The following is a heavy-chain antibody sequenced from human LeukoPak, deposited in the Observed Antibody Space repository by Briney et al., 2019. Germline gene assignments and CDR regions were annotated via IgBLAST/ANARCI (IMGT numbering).Heavy chain of an antibody. CDR3: ASRGYSYGSDY. J-gene: IGHJ4*02. CDR1: GGSFSGYY. D-gene: IGHD5-18*01. Sequence: PSETLSLTCAVYGGSFSGYYWSWIRQPPGKGLEWIGEINHSGSTNYNPSLKGRVTISVDTSKNQFSLKLSSVTAADTAVYYCASRGYSYGSDYWGQGTLVTVSS. CDR2: INHSGST. V-gene: IGHV4-34*01.